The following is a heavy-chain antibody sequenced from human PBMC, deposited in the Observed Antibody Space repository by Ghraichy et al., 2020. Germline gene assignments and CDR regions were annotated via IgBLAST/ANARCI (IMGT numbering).Heavy chain of an antibody. CDR3: ARDSGYDSGYYYYGMDV. D-gene: IGHD5-12*01. CDR1: GYTFTSYG. J-gene: IGHJ6*02. Sequence: ASVKVACKASGYTFTSYGISWVRQAPGQGLEWMGWISAYNGNTNYAQKLQGRVTMTTDTSTSTAYMELRSLRSDDTAVYYCARDSGYDSGYYYYGMDVWGQGTMVTVSS. CDR2: ISAYNGNT. V-gene: IGHV1-18*01.